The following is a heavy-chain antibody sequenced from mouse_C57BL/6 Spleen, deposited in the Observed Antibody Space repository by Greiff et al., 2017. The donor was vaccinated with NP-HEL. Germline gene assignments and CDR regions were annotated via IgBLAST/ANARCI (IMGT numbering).Heavy chain of an antibody. CDR2: INPNNGGT. D-gene: IGHD1-1*01. J-gene: IGHJ3*01. V-gene: IGHV1-18*01. CDR3: ARYYGSSYGFAY. CDR1: GYTFTDYN. Sequence: EVKLQESGPELVKPGASVKIPCKASGYTFTDYNMDWVKQSHGKSLEWIGDINPNNGGTIYNQKFKGKATLTVDKSSSTAYMELRSLTAEDTAVYYCARYYGSSYGFAYWGQGTLVTVSA.